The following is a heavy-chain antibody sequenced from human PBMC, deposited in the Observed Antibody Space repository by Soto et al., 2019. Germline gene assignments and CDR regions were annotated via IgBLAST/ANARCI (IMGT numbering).Heavy chain of an antibody. CDR1: GFTFNSYA. CDR3: AKESYGDYDAEYFQH. J-gene: IGHJ1*01. CDR2: ISGSGGST. D-gene: IGHD4-17*01. V-gene: IGHV3-23*01. Sequence: EVQLLESGGCLVQPGGSLRLSCAASGFTFNSYAMSWVRQAPRKGLEWVSAISGSGGSTYYADSVKGRFTISRDNSKNTLYLQMNSLRAEDTAVYYCAKESYGDYDAEYFQHWGQGTLVTVSS.